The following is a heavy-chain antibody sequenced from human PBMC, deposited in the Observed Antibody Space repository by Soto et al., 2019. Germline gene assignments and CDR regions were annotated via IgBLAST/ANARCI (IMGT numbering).Heavy chain of an antibody. CDR3: ANSVYGDYAPFDY. CDR2: ISGSGGST. D-gene: IGHD4-17*01. J-gene: IGHJ4*02. CDR1: GFTFSSYA. V-gene: IGHV3-23*01. Sequence: GGSLRLSCAASGFTFSSYAMSWVRQAPGKGLEWVSAISGSGGSTYYADSVKGRFTISRDNSKNTLYLQMNSLRAEDTAVYYCANSVYGDYAPFDYWGQGTLVTVSS.